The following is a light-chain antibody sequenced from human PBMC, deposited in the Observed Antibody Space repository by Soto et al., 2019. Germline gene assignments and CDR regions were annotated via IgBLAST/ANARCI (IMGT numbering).Light chain of an antibody. V-gene: IGKV3-15*01. CDR1: QSVSSTY. J-gene: IGKJ4*01. CDR2: RTS. CDR3: QQYNNWPRAT. Sequence: EIVLTQSPGTLSLSPGERATLSCRASQSVSSTYLAWYQQKPGQAPRLLMFRTSSRATGFPARFSGSGSGTEFNLTISSQQSEDFGVYYCQQYNNWPRATFGGGTKVDIK.